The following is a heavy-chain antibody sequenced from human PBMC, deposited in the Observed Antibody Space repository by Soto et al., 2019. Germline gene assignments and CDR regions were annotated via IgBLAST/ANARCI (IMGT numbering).Heavy chain of an antibody. CDR3: ARNLPYDFWSGYYYYYYGMDV. Sequence: GSLRLSCAASGFTFSSYWMHWVRQAPGKGLVWVSRINSDGSSTSYADSVKGRFTISRDNAKNTLYLQMNSLRAEDTAVYYCARNLPYDFWSGYYYYYYGMDVWGQGTTVTVSS. CDR2: INSDGSST. D-gene: IGHD3-3*01. J-gene: IGHJ6*02. V-gene: IGHV3-74*01. CDR1: GFTFSSYW.